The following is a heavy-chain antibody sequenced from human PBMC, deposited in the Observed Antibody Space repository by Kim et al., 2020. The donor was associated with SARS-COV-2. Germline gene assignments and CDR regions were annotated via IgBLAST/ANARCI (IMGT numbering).Heavy chain of an antibody. CDR1: GFTFSSYG. J-gene: IGHJ6*02. Sequence: GSLRLSCAASGFTFSSYGMHWVRQAPGKGLEWVAVISYDGSNKYYADSVKGRFTISRDNSKNTLYLQMNSLRAEDTAVYYCAKDIIQQWLVLDYYYYYGMDVWGQATTVTVSS. CDR3: AKDIIQQWLVLDYYYYYGMDV. D-gene: IGHD6-19*01. V-gene: IGHV3-30*18. CDR2: ISYDGSNK.